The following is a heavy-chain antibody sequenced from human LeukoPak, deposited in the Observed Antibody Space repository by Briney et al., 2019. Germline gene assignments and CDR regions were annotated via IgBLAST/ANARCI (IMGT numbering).Heavy chain of an antibody. CDR1: GFTFSSYA. J-gene: IGHJ4*02. CDR2: ISGSGGST. Sequence: GGSLRLSCADSGFTFSSYAMIWVRQAPGKRMEWVSAISGSGGSTYYADSVKCRFTISRDNSKNRLYLQMNSLRAEGTAVYYCAKDYYDSSGYYTTAYYFDYWGQGTLVTVSS. CDR3: AKDYYDSSGYYTTAYYFDY. D-gene: IGHD3-22*01. V-gene: IGHV3-23*01.